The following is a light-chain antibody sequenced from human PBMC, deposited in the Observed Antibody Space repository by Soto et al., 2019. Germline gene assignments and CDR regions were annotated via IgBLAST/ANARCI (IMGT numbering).Light chain of an antibody. V-gene: IGKV1-5*03. Sequence: DIQMTQSPSTLSASVGDRVTITCRASQSISSWLAWYQQKPGKAPKLLIYKASSLESGVPSRFSGSGSRTEFTLTISSLQPDDFATYYSQQYNSYPYTFGQGTKLEIK. CDR3: QQYNSYPYT. CDR2: KAS. CDR1: QSISSW. J-gene: IGKJ2*01.